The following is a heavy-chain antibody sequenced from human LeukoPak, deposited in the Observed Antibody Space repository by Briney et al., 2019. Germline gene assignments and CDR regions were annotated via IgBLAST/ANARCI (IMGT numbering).Heavy chain of an antibody. CDR3: ASVSIAAAGENWFDP. D-gene: IGHD6-13*01. V-gene: IGHV4-31*03. J-gene: IGHJ5*02. CDR2: ICYSGST. Sequence: PSQTLSFTCTVSGGSISSGGYYWSWIRQHPGKGLEWIGYICYSGSTYYNPSLKSRVTISVDTSKNQFSLKLSSVTAADTAVYYCASVSIAAAGENWFDPWGQGTLVTVSS. CDR1: GGSISSGGYY.